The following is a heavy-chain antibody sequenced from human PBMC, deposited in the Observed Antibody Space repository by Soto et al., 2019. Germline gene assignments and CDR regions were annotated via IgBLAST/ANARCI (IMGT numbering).Heavy chain of an antibody. CDR2: IYYTGTT. CDR1: GGSISACDYY. J-gene: IGHJ5*02. V-gene: IGHV4-30-4*01. Sequence: SETLSLTCTVSGGSISACDYYWDWIRHPPGKGREWIGYIYYTGTTKYNPSLKSRATLSVDTSKNRFSLNLTSVTAADSAVYYCARGDWFHPWGPGTLVTVSS. CDR3: ARGDWFHP.